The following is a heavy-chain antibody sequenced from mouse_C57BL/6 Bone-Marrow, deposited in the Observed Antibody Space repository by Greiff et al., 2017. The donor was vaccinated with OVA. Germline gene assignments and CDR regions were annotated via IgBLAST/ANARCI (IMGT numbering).Heavy chain of an antibody. CDR1: GFTFSDYG. D-gene: IGHD3-1*01. CDR3: ARNEGYRAYAMDY. Sequence: EVQLQESGGGLVQPGGSLKLSCAASGFTFSDYGMAWVRQAPRKGPEWVAFISNLAYSIYYADTVTGRFTLSRENAKNTLYLEMSRLRSEDTAMYYCARNEGYRAYAMDYWGQGTSVTVAS. V-gene: IGHV5-15*01. CDR2: ISNLAYSI. J-gene: IGHJ4*01.